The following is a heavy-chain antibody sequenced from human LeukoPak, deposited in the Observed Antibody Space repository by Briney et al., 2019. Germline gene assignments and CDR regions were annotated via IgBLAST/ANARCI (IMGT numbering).Heavy chain of an antibody. CDR3: AKDRGPFDY. CDR2: VSGSGVTT. Sequence: PGGSLRLSCAASGFTFSSYALNWVRQAPGKGLEWVSAVSGSGVTTYYADSVKGRFTISRDNSKDTLYLQMNSQRAEDTAVYYCAKDRGPFDYWGQGTLVTDSS. V-gene: IGHV3-23*01. J-gene: IGHJ4*02. D-gene: IGHD3/OR15-3a*01. CDR1: GFTFSSYA.